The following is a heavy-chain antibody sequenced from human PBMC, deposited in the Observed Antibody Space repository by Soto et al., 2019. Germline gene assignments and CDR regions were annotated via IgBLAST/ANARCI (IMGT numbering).Heavy chain of an antibody. J-gene: IGHJ4*02. Sequence: ASVKVSCKASGGTFSSYAISWVRQAPGQGLERMRGIIPIFSTANYAQKFQGRVTITADESTSTAYMELSSLRSKDTAVYYCASAKSYDILTGYSSDSFDYWGQGTLVTVSS. V-gene: IGHV1-69*13. D-gene: IGHD3-9*01. CDR1: GGTFSSYA. CDR2: IIPIFSTA. CDR3: ASAKSYDILTGYSSDSFDY.